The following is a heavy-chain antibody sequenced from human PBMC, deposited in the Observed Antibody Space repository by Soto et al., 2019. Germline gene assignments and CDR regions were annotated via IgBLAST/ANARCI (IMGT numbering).Heavy chain of an antibody. J-gene: IGHJ6*02. CDR1: GGTFSSYA. V-gene: IGHV1-69*06. D-gene: IGHD3-10*01. CDR2: VIPFFGTA. CDR3: ARGGVTMYRGVITIPCGYYCGIDV. Sequence: QVQLVQSGAEVEKPGSSVKVSCKASGGTFSSYAISWVRQAPGQGLEWMGGVIPFFGTANYAQKLQGRVTLMEDKYTNTANRGLGSLRSEVTAVYQCARGGVTMYRGVITIPCGYYCGIDVWGQWTTVTVSS.